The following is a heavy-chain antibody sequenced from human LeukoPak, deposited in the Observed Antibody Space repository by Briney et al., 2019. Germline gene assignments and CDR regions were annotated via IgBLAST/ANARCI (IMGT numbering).Heavy chain of an antibody. Sequence: PGGSLRLSCAASGFTFSSYWMHWVRRAPGKGLEWVANIKQDGSEKYYVDSVKGRFTISRDNAKNSLYLQMNSLRAEDTAVYSCVRDGDTSGYTNWGQGTLVTVSS. CDR3: VRDGDTSGYTN. CDR2: IKQDGSEK. D-gene: IGHD3-22*01. V-gene: IGHV3-7*01. J-gene: IGHJ4*02. CDR1: GFTFSSYW.